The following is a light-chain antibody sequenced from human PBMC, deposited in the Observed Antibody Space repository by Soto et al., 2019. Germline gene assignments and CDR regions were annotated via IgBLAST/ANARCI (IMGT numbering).Light chain of an antibody. CDR3: QQYNSYSLLT. Sequence: DIQMTQSPSTLSASVGDRVTITCRASQSISSWLAWYQQKPGKAPKLLIYKASSLESGVPLRFSGSGSGTEFTLTISSLQPDDFATYYCQQYNSYSLLTCGGGNKVEIK. CDR1: QSISSW. J-gene: IGKJ4*01. CDR2: KAS. V-gene: IGKV1-5*03.